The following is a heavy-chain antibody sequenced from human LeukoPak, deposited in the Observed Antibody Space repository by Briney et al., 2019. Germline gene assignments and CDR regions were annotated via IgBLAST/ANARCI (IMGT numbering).Heavy chain of an antibody. V-gene: IGHV4-59*01. Sequence: SETLSLTCTVSGGSISSYYWSWIRQPPGKGLEWIGYIYYSGSTNYNPSLKSRVTISVDTSKNQFSLKLSSVTAADTAVYYCARGPVTTGFGYWGQGTLLTVSS. CDR3: ARGPVTTGFGY. J-gene: IGHJ4*02. CDR2: IYYSGST. CDR1: GGSISSYY. D-gene: IGHD1-1*01.